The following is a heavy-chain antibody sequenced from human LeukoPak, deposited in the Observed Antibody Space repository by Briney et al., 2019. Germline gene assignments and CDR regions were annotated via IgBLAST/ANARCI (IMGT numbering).Heavy chain of an antibody. CDR1: GLTFDSYI. V-gene: IGHV3-21*01. J-gene: IGHJ4*02. D-gene: IGHD3-22*01. CDR2: ISSSGSNI. CDR3: AKYYYDTSGYFPYFDH. Sequence: PGGSLRLSCAASGLTFDSYILSWVRQAPGKGLEWLSSISSSGSNIYYADSLKGRFTISRDNAKNSLYLQMNSLRAEDTAVYYCAKYYYDTSGYFPYFDHWGQGTLVTVSS.